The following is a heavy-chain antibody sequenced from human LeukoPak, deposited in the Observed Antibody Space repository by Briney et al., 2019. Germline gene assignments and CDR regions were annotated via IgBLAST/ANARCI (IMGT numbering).Heavy chain of an antibody. D-gene: IGHD3-22*01. CDR2: IYSGGRT. V-gene: IGHV3-66*01. CDR1: GFTVSSNY. J-gene: IGHJ4*02. CDR3: ARGDRAASGYDS. Sequence: GGSLRLSCAASGFTVSSNYMNWVRQAPGKGLEWVSVIYSGGRTYYADSVKGRFFISRDNSKNMVYLQMNSLRAENTALYYCARGDRAASGYDSWGQGTLVTVSS.